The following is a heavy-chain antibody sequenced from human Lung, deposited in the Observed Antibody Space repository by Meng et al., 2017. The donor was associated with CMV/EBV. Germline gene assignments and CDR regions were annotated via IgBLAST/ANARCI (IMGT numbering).Heavy chain of an antibody. Sequence: GGSXRLXCTASGFTFGDYAMSWVRQAPGKGLEWVGFIRSKAYGGTTEFAASVKGRFTISRDESKSIAYMQMNSLKTEDTSVYFCTRNRGTSYLDFWGLGTSVTVSS. D-gene: IGHD3-16*01. CDR1: GFTFGDYA. CDR2: IRSKAYGGTT. V-gene: IGHV3-49*04. CDR3: TRNRGTSYLDF. J-gene: IGHJ4*02.